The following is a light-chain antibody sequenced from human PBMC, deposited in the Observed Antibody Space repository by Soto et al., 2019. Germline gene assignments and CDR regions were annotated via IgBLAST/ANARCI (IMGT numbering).Light chain of an antibody. CDR2: GAS. CDR1: QSVSSN. J-gene: IGKJ1*01. V-gene: IGKV3-15*01. Sequence: EIVMTQSPATLSVSPGERATLSCRASQSVSSNLAWYQQKPGQAPMLLIYGASTRATGIPARFSGSGYGTEFPLTISSLESEDFAVYDLQPYNNWLAWTGGQGPKVEIK. CDR3: QPYNNWLAWT.